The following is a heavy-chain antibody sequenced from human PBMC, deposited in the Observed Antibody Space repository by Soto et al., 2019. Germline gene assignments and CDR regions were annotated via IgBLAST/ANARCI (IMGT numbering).Heavy chain of an antibody. V-gene: IGHV3-48*03. Sequence: GGSLRLSCAASGFIFSNYEMTWVRQAPGKGLEWVSYISSSGTRIYYADSVEGRFTISRDNAKNSLYLQMNSLRAEDTAIYYCARDYNYGDYYWGQGTLVTVSS. CDR2: ISSSGTRI. J-gene: IGHJ4*02. CDR1: GFIFSNYE. CDR3: ARDYNYGDYY. D-gene: IGHD4-17*01.